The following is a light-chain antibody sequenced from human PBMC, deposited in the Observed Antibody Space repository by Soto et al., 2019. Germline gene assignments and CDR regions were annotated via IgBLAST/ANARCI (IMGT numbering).Light chain of an antibody. Sequence: DIQMTQSPSTLSASVGDRVTITCRASQSISSWLAWYQQKPGKAPKLLIYKASNLESGVPSRFSGSGSGTEFTLTISSLQPDDFATYYCHQYSTYSWTFGQGTQVEIK. CDR2: KAS. J-gene: IGKJ1*01. CDR1: QSISSW. V-gene: IGKV1-5*03. CDR3: HQYSTYSWT.